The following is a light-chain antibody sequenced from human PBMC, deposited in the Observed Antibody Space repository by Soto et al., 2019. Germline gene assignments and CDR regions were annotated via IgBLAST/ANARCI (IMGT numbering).Light chain of an antibody. CDR3: QQYKKWPRT. CDR1: RSVNSN. CDR2: GAS. J-gene: IGKJ1*01. Sequence: EIVMTQSPGTLSLSPGEGATLSCRASRSVNSNYLACYQQKPGQAPRLLIYGASTRATGIPARFSGSGSGTEFTLTISSLQSEDFAVYYCQQYKKWPRTFGHGTKVDIK. V-gene: IGKV3-15*01.